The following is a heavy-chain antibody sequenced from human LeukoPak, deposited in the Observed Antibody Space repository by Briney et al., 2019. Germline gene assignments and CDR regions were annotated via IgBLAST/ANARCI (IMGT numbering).Heavy chain of an antibody. D-gene: IGHD1-7*01. V-gene: IGHV1-69*04. CDR2: IIPILGIA. Sequence: SLKLSCKASGGTVSSYAISWVRQAAGHGLEWMGRIIPILGIANYAQKSQGRVTITADKSTSTAYMDLSSLRSEDTAVYYCARDFNWNYFGGGGERWFDPWGQGTLVTVSS. CDR3: ARDFNWNYFGGGGERWFDP. J-gene: IGHJ5*02. CDR1: GGTVSSYA.